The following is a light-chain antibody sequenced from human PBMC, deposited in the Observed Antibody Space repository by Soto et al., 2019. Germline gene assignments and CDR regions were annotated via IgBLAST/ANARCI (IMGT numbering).Light chain of an antibody. J-gene: IGKJ2*01. Sequence: EIVMTQSPATLSVSPGERATLSCRASQSVSSNLAWYQQKPGQAPRLLIYGASTRATGIPARFSGSGSGTEFTLTISSLQSEDFAVYYCQQYNNWPPVYTFGQGNKLESK. CDR2: GAS. CDR1: QSVSSN. CDR3: QQYNNWPPVYT. V-gene: IGKV3-15*01.